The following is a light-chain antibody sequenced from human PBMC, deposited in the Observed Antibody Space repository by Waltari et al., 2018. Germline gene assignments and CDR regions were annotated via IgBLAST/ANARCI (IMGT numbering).Light chain of an antibody. CDR1: NSNIGGIS. CDR3: AVWDDSLGGV. V-gene: IGLV1-44*01. J-gene: IGLJ3*02. CDR2: NDN. Sequence: QSVLTQPPSVSGTPGQRVTISCSGSNSNIGGISVNWYQQLPGTAPKLLIYNDNQGPSGVPDRCSASKSGTSASLAITGLQSEDDAYYYCAVWDDSLGGVFGGGTKLTVL.